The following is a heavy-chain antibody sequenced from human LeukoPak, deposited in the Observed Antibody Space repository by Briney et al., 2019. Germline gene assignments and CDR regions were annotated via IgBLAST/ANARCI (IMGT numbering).Heavy chain of an antibody. Sequence: GGSLRLSCAASGFTFSNYWMSWVRQAPGKGLECVANIKQDGSEKYYVDSVKGRFTISRDSAKNSLYLQMNRLTAEDPAVYNFARAREWLAWDSFDLWGQGTMVTVSS. V-gene: IGHV3-7*04. CDR2: IKQDGSEK. J-gene: IGHJ3*01. CDR1: GFTFSNYW. D-gene: IGHD3-3*01. CDR3: ARAREWLAWDSFDL.